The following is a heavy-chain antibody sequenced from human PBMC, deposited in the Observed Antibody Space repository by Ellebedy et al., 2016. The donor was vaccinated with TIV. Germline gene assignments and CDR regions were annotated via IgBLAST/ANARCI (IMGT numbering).Heavy chain of an antibody. Sequence: GGSLRLSXAASGFTFSSYAMSWVRQAPGKGLEWVSAISGSGGSTYYADSVKGRFTISRDNSKNTLYLQMNSLRAEDTAVYYCAKDPTIFGVVPTDYWGQGTLVTVSS. CDR3: AKDPTIFGVVPTDY. J-gene: IGHJ4*02. CDR1: GFTFSSYA. D-gene: IGHD3-3*01. V-gene: IGHV3-23*01. CDR2: ISGSGGST.